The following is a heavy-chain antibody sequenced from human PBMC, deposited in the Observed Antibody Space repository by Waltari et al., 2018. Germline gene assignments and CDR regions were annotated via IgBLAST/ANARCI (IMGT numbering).Heavy chain of an antibody. CDR3: DNHRPGGYGMEV. CDR1: W. CDR2: SENSGSKT. J-gene: IGHJ6*01. D-gene: IGHD3-22*01. V-gene: IGHV3-74*01. Sequence: WRAWGSGVRGKGWVWVTGSENSGSKTRNAVSVKARFTISRDNAKNTLYLQTNSLRVEGTAVYYCDNHRPGGYGMEVWGQGTTVTVSS.